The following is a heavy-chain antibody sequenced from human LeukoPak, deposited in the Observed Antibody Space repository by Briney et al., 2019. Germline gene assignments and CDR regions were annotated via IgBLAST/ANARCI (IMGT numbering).Heavy chain of an antibody. D-gene: IGHD5-18*01. V-gene: IGHV1-58*02. CDR1: GFTFTSSA. J-gene: IGHJ4*02. CDR3: AKDFRLKRVWVYSYGYDVDY. Sequence: SVKVSCKASGFTFTSSAMQWVRQARGQRLEWIGWIVVGSGNTNYAQKFQERVTITRDMSTSTAYMELSSLRAEDTAVYYCAKDFRLKRVWVYSYGYDVDYWGQGTLVTVSS. CDR2: IVVGSGNT.